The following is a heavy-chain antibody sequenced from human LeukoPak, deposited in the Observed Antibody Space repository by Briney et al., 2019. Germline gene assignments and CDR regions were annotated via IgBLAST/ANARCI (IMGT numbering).Heavy chain of an antibody. Sequence: GGFLRLSCVTSGFSFSNYWMSWVRQAPGKGLEWVAVIWYDGSNKYYADSVKGRFTISRDNSKNTLYLQMNSLRAEDTAAYYCARDRGVYYDFWSGQPSGYWGQGTTVTVSS. CDR3: ARDRGVYYDFWSGQPSGY. D-gene: IGHD3-3*01. CDR1: GFSFSNYW. J-gene: IGHJ6*02. V-gene: IGHV3-33*08. CDR2: IWYDGSNK.